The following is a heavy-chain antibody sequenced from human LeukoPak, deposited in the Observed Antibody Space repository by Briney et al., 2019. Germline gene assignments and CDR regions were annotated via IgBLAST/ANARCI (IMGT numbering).Heavy chain of an antibody. CDR3: ARAPSFYDSSGYYFDY. J-gene: IGHJ4*02. V-gene: IGHV4-39*07. CDR1: GGSISSSSYY. D-gene: IGHD3-22*01. CDR2: IYYSGST. Sequence: PSETLSLTCTVSGGSISSSSYYWGWIRQPPGKGLEWIGSIYYSGSTYYNPSLKSRVTISVDTSKNQFSLKLSSVTAADTAVYYCARAPSFYDSSGYYFDYWGQGTLVTVSS.